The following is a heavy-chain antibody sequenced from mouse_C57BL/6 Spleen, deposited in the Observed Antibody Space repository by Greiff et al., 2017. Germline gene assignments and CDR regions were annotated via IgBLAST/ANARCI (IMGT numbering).Heavy chain of an antibody. V-gene: IGHV5-9-1*02. CDR3: TRIYYYGSSPSYWYFDV. CDR1: GFTFSSYA. D-gene: IGHD1-1*01. CDR2: ISSGGDYI. J-gene: IGHJ1*03. Sequence: EVQGVESGEGLVKPGGSLKLSCAASGFTFSSYAMSWVRQTPEKRLEWVAYISSGGDYIYYADTVKGRFTISRDNARNTLYLQMSSLKSEDTAMYYCTRIYYYGSSPSYWYFDVWGTGTTVTVSS.